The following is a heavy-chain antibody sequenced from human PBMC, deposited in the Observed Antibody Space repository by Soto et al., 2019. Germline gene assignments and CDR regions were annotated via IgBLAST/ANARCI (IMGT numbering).Heavy chain of an antibody. D-gene: IGHD3-16*02. J-gene: IGHJ4*02. CDR3: AKASFGGVIAQFDY. Sequence: EVQLLESGGGLVQPGGSLRLSCAASGFTFSSYAMSWVRQAPGKGLEWVSAISGSGGSTYYADSVKGRFTISRDNSKNTLHLQMNSLTAQDTAVYYCAKASFGGVIAQFDYWGQGTLVTVSS. CDR1: GFTFSSYA. CDR2: ISGSGGST. V-gene: IGHV3-23*01.